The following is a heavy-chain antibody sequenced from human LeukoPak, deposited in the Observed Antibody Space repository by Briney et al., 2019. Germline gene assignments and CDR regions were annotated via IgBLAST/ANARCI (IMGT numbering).Heavy chain of an antibody. CDR1: GYTFTGYY. Sequence: GASVKVSCKASGYTFTGYYMHWVRQAPGQGLEWMGWINPNSGGTNYAQKFQGRVTMTRDTSISTAYMELSRLRSDDTAVYYCARDLPPEVAYFDYWGQGTLVTVSS. CDR3: ARDLPPEVAYFDY. V-gene: IGHV1-2*02. J-gene: IGHJ4*02. CDR2: INPNSGGT.